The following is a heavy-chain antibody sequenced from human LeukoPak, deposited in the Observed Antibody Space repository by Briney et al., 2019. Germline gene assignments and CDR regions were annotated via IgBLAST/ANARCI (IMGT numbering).Heavy chain of an antibody. CDR1: GFTFSYYW. CDR2: IKQDGSEK. CDR3: ARPRAPTGTSGAYMDV. Sequence: GGSLRLSCAASGFTFSYYWMSWVRQAPGKGLEWVANIKQDGSEKDYVDSVKGRFTISGDNAKNSLYLQMSSLRAEDTAVYYCARPRAPTGTSGAYMDVWGKGTTVTVSS. D-gene: IGHD1-1*01. J-gene: IGHJ6*03. V-gene: IGHV3-7*01.